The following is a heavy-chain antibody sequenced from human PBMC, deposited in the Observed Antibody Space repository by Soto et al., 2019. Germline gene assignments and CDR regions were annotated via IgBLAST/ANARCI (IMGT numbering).Heavy chain of an antibody. D-gene: IGHD3-22*01. CDR2: INAGNVNT. Sequence: GASVTVSCKASGYTFTSYGIHWVRQAPGQRLEWTGWINAGNVNTKYSEKFQCRVTITRDTSASTAYLELSSLRSEDTAVYYCARDPNDSSAYYHHYYYGMDVWGQGTTVTVSS. CDR3: ARDPNDSSAYYHHYYYGMDV. J-gene: IGHJ6*02. V-gene: IGHV1-3*01. CDR1: GYTFTSYG.